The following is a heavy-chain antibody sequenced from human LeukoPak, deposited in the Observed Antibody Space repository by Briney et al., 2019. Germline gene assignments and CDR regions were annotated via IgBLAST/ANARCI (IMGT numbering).Heavy chain of an antibody. J-gene: IGHJ3*02. Sequence: PSETLSLTCTVSGGSISSYYWSWIRQPPGKGLEWIGYIYYSGSTNYNPSLKSRVTISVDTSKNQFSLKLSSVTAADTAVYYCARHSGAYLQAPFDIWGQGTLVTVSS. CDR3: ARHSGAYLQAPFDI. CDR1: GGSISSYY. V-gene: IGHV4-59*01. D-gene: IGHD2-15*01. CDR2: IYYSGST.